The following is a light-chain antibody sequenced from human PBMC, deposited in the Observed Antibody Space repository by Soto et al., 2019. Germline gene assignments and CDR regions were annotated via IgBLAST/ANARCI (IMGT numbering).Light chain of an antibody. Sequence: EIVLTPSPGTLSFSPVEIATLSCRASQSLTNSFIAWYQQKPGQAPRLLIYGASNRATGIPDRFSGSGSGTDFTLTISRLEPEDFAVYYCQKYGGSPFNCGPGTKGDIK. CDR1: QSLTNSF. CDR2: GAS. V-gene: IGKV3-20*01. CDR3: QKYGGSPFN. J-gene: IGKJ3*01.